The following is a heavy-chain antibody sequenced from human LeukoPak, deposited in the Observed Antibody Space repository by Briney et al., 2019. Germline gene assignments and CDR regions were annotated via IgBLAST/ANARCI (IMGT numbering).Heavy chain of an antibody. V-gene: IGHV3-11*06. CDR3: AKDMFSHLTTYYYGMDV. CDR1: GFTFSDYY. Sequence: PGGSLRLSCAASGFTFSDYYMSWICQAPGKGLEWVSYISSSSSYTNYADSVKGRFTISRDNAKNSLYLQMNSLRAEDTAVYYCAKDMFSHLTTYYYGMDVWGQGTTVTVSS. D-gene: IGHD3-10*02. CDR2: ISSSSSYT. J-gene: IGHJ6*02.